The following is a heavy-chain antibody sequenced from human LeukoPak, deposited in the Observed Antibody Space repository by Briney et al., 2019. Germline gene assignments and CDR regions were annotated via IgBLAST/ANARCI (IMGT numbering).Heavy chain of an antibody. Sequence: GGSLRLSCAASGFTFSDYYMSFVRQAPGEGLEWVSYISRTNSTIHYADSVKGRFTISRDNAKNSLYLQMNSLRAEDTAVYYCARRVGVDLGYRDSTGCYNYYYYYTDVWGKGTTVTVSS. D-gene: IGHD2-2*02. J-gene: IGHJ6*03. CDR2: ISRTNSTI. CDR1: GFTFSDYY. V-gene: IGHV3-11*01. CDR3: ARRVGVDLGYRDSTGCYNYYYYYTDV.